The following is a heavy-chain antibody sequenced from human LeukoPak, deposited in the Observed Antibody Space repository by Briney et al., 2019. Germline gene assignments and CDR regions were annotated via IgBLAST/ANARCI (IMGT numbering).Heavy chain of an antibody. D-gene: IGHD3-3*02. CDR1: GFTFNNYP. CDR3: ARAGVISGWDY. V-gene: IGHV3-23*01. J-gene: IGHJ4*02. CDR2: SGGEKSGSWT. Sequence: PGGSLRLSCAASGFTFNNYPMGWVRQAPGKGLEWLSASGGEKSGSWTKSADCVEGRFTISRDNSENTLYLQMDSLTVEDTAVYYCARAGVISGWDYWGQGVLVTVSS.